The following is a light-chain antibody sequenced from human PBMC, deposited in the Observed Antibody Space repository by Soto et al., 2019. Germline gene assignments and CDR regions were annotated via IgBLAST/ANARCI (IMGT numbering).Light chain of an antibody. CDR1: QSISSW. J-gene: IGKJ4*01. Sequence: DIQMTQSPSTLSASVGDRVTITCRASQSISSWLAWYQQKPGKAPKLLIYKASSLESGVPSRFGGSGSGTEFTLTISSMQPDDFAPYYCEQYNSYSLTFGGGTKVEIK. CDR3: EQYNSYSLT. CDR2: KAS. V-gene: IGKV1-5*03.